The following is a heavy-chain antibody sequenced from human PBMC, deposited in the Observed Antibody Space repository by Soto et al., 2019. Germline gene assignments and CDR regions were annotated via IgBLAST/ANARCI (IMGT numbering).Heavy chain of an antibody. V-gene: IGHV4-34*01. D-gene: IGHD6-13*01. Sequence: SETLSLTCAVYGGSFSGYYWSWIRQPPGKGLEWIGEINHSGSTNYNPSLKSRVTISVDTSKNQFSLKLSSVTAADTAVYYCARGPYSSSWYWSYYYYGMDVWGQGTTVTVSS. CDR1: GGSFSGYY. J-gene: IGHJ6*02. CDR2: INHSGST. CDR3: ARGPYSSSWYWSYYYYGMDV.